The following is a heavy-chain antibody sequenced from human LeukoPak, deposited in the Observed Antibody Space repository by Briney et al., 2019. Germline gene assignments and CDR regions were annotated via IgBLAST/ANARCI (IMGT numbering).Heavy chain of an antibody. CDR3: ARGGGYDFWSGYGTYYFDY. V-gene: IGHV4-59*01. CDR1: GGSISSYY. CDR2: IYYCGST. J-gene: IGHJ4*02. Sequence: SETLSLTCTVSGGSISSYYWSWIRQPPGKGLEWVGYIYYCGSTNYNPSLKSRVTISVDTSKNQFSLKLSSGTAADTAVYYCARGGGYDFWSGYGTYYFDYWGQGTLVTVSS. D-gene: IGHD3-3*01.